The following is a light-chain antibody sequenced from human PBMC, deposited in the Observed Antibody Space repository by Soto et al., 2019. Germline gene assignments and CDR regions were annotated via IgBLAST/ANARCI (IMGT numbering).Light chain of an antibody. J-gene: IGKJ1*01. Sequence: DIVMTQSPDSLAVSLGERATINCKSSQSVLYSSNNKNYLAWFQQKPGQPPRLLIYWASTRESGVPDRFSGSGSGTDFTLTISSLQAEDVAVYYCKHYYNNPRTFGQGTKVEIK. CDR3: KHYYNNPRT. CDR2: WAS. CDR1: QSVLYSSNNKNY. V-gene: IGKV4-1*01.